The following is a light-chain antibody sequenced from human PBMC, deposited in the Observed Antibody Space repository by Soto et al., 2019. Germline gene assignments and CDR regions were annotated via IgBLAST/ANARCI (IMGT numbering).Light chain of an antibody. Sequence: QSALTQPPSVSGTPGQRVSISCSGDSSTFANNYVHWYQQVPGAAPKLLMYRTDQRPSGVPVRFSGSKSVTSASLTISGRRREDEAQTYCAAYTHNWNGPVFGGGTKLTVL. J-gene: IGLJ2*01. V-gene: IGLV1-47*01. CDR3: AAYTHNWNGPV. CDR2: RTD. CDR1: SSTFANNY.